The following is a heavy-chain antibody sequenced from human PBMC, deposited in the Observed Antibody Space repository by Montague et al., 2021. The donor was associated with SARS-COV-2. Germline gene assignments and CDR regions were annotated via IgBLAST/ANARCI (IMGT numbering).Heavy chain of an antibody. V-gene: IGHV4-59*01. CDR3: ARDGHIAARPADYYGMDA. Sequence: SETLSLTCTVSGGSISSYYWSWIRQPPGKGLELVWNIYYSWSTNSNPSPTIQVTISVATDKNQFSLKLSSVTAADTAVSYCARDGHIAARPADYYGMDAWGQGTTVTVSS. CDR2: IYYSWST. CDR1: GGSISSYY. J-gene: IGHJ6*02. D-gene: IGHD6-6*01.